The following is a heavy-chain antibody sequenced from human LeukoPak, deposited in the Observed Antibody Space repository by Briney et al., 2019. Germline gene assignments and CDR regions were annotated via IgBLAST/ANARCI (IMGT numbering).Heavy chain of an antibody. CDR1: GFTFSSYA. V-gene: IGHV3-23*01. CDR3: AKGGEVVVAYNWFDP. D-gene: IGHD2-15*01. CDR2: ISGSGGST. Sequence: GGSLRLSCAASGFTFSSYAMSWVRQAPGKGLEWVSAISGSGGSTYYADSVKGRFTISRDNSKNTLYLQMNSLRAEDTAVYYCAKGGEVVVAYNWFDPWGQGTLVTVSS. J-gene: IGHJ5*02.